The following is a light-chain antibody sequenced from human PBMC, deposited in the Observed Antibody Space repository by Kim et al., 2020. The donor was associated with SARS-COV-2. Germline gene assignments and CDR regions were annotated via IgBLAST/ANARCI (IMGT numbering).Light chain of an antibody. CDR1: SSDVGSYNL. Sequence: QSALTQPASVSGSPGQSITISCTGTSSDVGSYNLVSWYQQHPGKAPKLMIYEVSKGPSGVSNRFSGSKSGNTASLTISGLQAEDEADYYCCSYAGSSTFWVFGGGTQLTVL. V-gene: IGLV2-23*02. J-gene: IGLJ3*02. CDR2: EVS. CDR3: CSYAGSSTFWV.